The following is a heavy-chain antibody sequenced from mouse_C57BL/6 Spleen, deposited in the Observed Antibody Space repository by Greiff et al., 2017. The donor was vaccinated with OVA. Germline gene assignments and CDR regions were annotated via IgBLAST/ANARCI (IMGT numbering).Heavy chain of an antibody. CDR2: ISSGSSTI. D-gene: IGHD6-1*01. Sequence: EVKVVESGGGLVKPGGSLKLSCAASGFTFSDYGMHWVRQAPEKGLEWVAYISSGSSTIYYADTVKGRFTIARDNAKNTLFLQMTSLRSEDTAVYYCAMIAPYAMDYWGQGTSVTVSS. V-gene: IGHV5-17*01. CDR3: AMIAPYAMDY. CDR1: GFTFSDYG. J-gene: IGHJ4*01.